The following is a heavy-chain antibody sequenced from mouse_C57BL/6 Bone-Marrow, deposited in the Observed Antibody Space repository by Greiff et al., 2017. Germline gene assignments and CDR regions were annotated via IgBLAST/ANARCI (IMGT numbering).Heavy chain of an antibody. J-gene: IGHJ1*03. CDR3: ARFYYWYFDV. CDR2: ISSGGSYT. V-gene: IGHV5-6*01. Sequence: EVKLMESGGDLVKPGGSLKLSCAASGFTFSSYGMSWVRQTPDKRLEWVATISSGGSYTYYPDSVKGRFTISRDNAKNTLYLQMSSLKSEDTAMYYCARFYYWYFDVWGTGTTVTVSS. CDR1: GFTFSSYG.